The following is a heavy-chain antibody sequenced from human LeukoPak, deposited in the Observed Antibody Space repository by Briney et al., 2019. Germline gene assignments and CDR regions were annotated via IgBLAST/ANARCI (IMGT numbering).Heavy chain of an antibody. CDR2: ISSDSGGT. J-gene: IGHJ3*02. CDR1: GYTFTGYY. D-gene: IGHD6-13*01. V-gene: IGHV1-2*02. Sequence: ASVKVSCKASGYTFTGYYIHWVRQAPGQGLEWMGWISSDSGGTDYAPKFQGRVTMTRDTSISTAYMDLSSLRSDDTAVYFCARGDYSINLSAFGIWGQGTMVTVSS. CDR3: ARGDYSINLSAFGI.